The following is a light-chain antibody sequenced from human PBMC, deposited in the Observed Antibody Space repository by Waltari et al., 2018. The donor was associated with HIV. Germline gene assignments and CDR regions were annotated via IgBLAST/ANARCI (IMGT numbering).Light chain of an antibody. CDR3: VVWDDNLRGVV. J-gene: IGLJ2*01. CDR2: RNN. CDR1: TSTLGTHL. V-gene: IGLV1-47*01. Sequence: SVLTQPPSASRTPGQRVTISCSGSTSTLGTHLSFWYQHLPGTAPKLLTHRNNQRPSGDPDRFSGSTSGTSAPLAISGLRSDDDADYYCVVWDDNLRGVVFGGGTKVAVL.